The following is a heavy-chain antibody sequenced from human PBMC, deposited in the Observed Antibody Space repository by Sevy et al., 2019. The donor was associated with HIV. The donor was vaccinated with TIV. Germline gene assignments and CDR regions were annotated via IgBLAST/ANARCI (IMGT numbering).Heavy chain of an antibody. J-gene: IGHJ6*02. CDR3: AREGYYYRSGTYRPPNYYGMDV. CDR2: ISDYNGYT. CDR1: GYTFSSYG. D-gene: IGHD3-10*01. Sequence: ASVKVSCKASGYTFSSYGISWVRQAPGQGLEWMGWISDYNGYTNYEHKFQGRVTMSTETSTRTAYMELRSLRSDDTAVYFCAREGYYYRSGTYRPPNYYGMDVWGQGTAVTVSS. V-gene: IGHV1-18*01.